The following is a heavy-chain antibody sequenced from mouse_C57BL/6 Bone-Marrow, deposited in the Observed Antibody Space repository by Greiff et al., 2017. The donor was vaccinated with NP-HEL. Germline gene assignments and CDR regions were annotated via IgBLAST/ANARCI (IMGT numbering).Heavy chain of an antibody. J-gene: IGHJ2*01. D-gene: IGHD1-1*01. CDR3: ARWEYYYYGSSLDY. CDR2: ILPGSGST. V-gene: IGHV1-9*01. Sequence: QVQLQQPGTELVKPGASVKLSCKASGYTFTSYWMHWVKQRPGHGLEWIGEILPGSGSTNYNEKFKGKATFTADTSSNTAYMQLSSLTTEDSAIYYCARWEYYYYGSSLDYWGQGTTLTVSS. CDR1: GYTFTSYW.